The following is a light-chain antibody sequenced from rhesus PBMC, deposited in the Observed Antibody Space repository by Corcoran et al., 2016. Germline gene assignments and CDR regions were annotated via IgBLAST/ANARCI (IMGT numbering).Light chain of an antibody. CDR2: SAY. CDR3: QQYNDLLLT. Sequence: EIVMTQSPATLSLSPGETATLSCRASESVGSYLAWYQQKPGQVPKLLVHSAYFRATGIPDRFSGSGYRTEFTLTISRLEPEDVGVYHCQQYNDLLLTFGGGTKVEIK. V-gene: IGKV3-40*03. CDR1: ESVGSY. J-gene: IGKJ4*01.